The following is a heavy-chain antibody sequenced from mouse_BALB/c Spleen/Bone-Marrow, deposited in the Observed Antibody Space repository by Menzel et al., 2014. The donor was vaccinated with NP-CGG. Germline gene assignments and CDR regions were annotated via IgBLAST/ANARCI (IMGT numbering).Heavy chain of an antibody. J-gene: IGHJ2*01. D-gene: IGHD2-4*01. CDR1: GFNIKDTY. Sequence: VQLQQSGAELVKPGASVKLSCTASGFNIKDTYMHWVKQRPEQGLEWIGRIDPANGNTKYDPKFQGKATITADTSSNTAYLQRSSLTSEDTAVYYCALYYDYDVGYWGQRPTPTASS. CDR3: ALYYDYDVGY. CDR2: IDPANGNT. V-gene: IGHV14-3*02.